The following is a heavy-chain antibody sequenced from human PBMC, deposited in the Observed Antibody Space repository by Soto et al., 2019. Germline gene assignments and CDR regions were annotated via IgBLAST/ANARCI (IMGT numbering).Heavy chain of an antibody. D-gene: IGHD6-25*01. V-gene: IGHV3-23*04. J-gene: IGHJ6*02. Sequence: DVQLVESGGGLVQPGGSLRLSCAASGFTFSSYAMSWVRQAPGKGLEWVSAISGSGGSTYYADSVKGRFTISRDNSKNTLYLQMNSLKAEDTAVYYCAKDQTLMHQLSGPRGSGEMGYYYYGMDVWGRGTTVTVSS. CDR2: ISGSGGST. CDR3: AKDQTLMHQLSGPRGSGEMGYYYYGMDV. CDR1: GFTFSSYA.